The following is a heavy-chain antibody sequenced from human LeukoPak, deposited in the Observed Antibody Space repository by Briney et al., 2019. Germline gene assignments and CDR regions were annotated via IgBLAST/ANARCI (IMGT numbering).Heavy chain of an antibody. Sequence: GGSLRLSCAASGFSFSYYGIHWVRQAPGKGLEWVALISYDGSDKYFADSVKGRFSISRDNSQNALYLQMNSLRAEDTAIYYCAKDMRPYSGDRSFLFDQWGQGTLVIVSS. CDR2: ISYDGSDK. D-gene: IGHD1-26*01. V-gene: IGHV3-30*18. CDR1: GFSFSYYG. CDR3: AKDMRPYSGDRSFLFDQ. J-gene: IGHJ4*02.